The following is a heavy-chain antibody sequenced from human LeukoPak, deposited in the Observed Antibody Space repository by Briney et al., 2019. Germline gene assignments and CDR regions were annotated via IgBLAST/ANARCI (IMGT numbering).Heavy chain of an antibody. V-gene: IGHV3-74*01. CDR3: ARSARVVVTGH. CDR2: INSDGSST. CDR1: GYTLTELS. Sequence: GASVKVSCKVSGYTLTELSMHWVRQAPGKGLVWVSRINSDGSSTSYADSVKGRFTISRDNAKNTLYLQMNSLRAEDTAVYYCARSARVVVTGHWGQGTLVTVSS. D-gene: IGHD2-21*02. J-gene: IGHJ4*02.